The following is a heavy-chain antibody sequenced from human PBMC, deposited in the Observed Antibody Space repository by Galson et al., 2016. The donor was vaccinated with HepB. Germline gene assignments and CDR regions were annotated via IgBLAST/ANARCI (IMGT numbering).Heavy chain of an antibody. Sequence: ETLSLTCTVSGESLSGYFWSWIRQPPGKGLEWIGEVNHRGTTNYDPSLESRVTISADTSKNQFSLNLSSVTAADTAVYFCARDGFPGFGSFFDYWGLGALVTVPS. D-gene: IGHD3-10*01. CDR2: VNHRGTT. CDR1: GESLSGYF. J-gene: IGHJ4*01. V-gene: IGHV4-34*01. CDR3: ARDGFPGFGSFFDY.